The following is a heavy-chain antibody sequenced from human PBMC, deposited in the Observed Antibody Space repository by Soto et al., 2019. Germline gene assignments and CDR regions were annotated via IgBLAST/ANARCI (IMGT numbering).Heavy chain of an antibody. CDR1: GFTFSSYA. D-gene: IGHD1-7*01. CDR2: ISGSGGST. V-gene: IGHV3-23*01. J-gene: IGHJ4*02. Sequence: EVQLLESGGGLVQPGGSLRLSCAASGFTFSSYAMSWVRQAPGKGLEWVSAISGSGGSTYYADSGKGRFTISRDNSKNTLYLQMNSLRAEDTAVYYCATETEGITGTFPYFWGQGTLVTVSS. CDR3: ATETEGITGTFPYF.